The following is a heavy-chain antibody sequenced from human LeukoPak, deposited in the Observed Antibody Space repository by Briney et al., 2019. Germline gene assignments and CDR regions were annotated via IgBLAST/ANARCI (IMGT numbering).Heavy chain of an antibody. V-gene: IGHV4-39*07. D-gene: IGHD3-10*01. J-gene: IGHJ3*02. CDR3: ARAGWITMVRGVITSDAFDI. CDR2: INHSGRT. CDR1: GGSISSGSYY. Sequence: SEALSLTCTVSGGSISSGSYYWSWVRQPPGKGLEWIVEINHSGRTNYNPSLKSRVTISVDTSKTQFSLKLSSVTAANTAVYYCARAGWITMVRGVITSDAFDIWGQGTMVTASS.